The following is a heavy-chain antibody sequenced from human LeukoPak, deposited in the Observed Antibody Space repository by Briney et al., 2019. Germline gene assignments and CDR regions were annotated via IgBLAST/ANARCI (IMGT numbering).Heavy chain of an antibody. CDR1: GGTFSSYA. CDR3: VKGEMATITPFDY. D-gene: IGHD5-24*01. Sequence: SVKVSCKASGGTFSSYAISWVRQAPGQGLEWMGGIIPIFGTANYAQKFQGRVTITADESTSTAYMELSSLRSEDTAVYYCVKGEMATITPFDYWGQGTLVTVSS. V-gene: IGHV1-69*13. J-gene: IGHJ4*02. CDR2: IIPIFGTA.